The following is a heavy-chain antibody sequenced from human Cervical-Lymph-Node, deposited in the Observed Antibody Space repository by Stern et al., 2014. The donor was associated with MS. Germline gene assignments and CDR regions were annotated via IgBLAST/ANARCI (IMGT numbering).Heavy chain of an antibody. CDR1: GYTFTSNK. CDR3: ARDNGGWSVDS. CDR2: INPGGGST. V-gene: IGHV1-46*01. Sequence: VQLEESGAEVKKPGASVKVSCKAFGYTFTSNKMHWVRQAPGQGLEWMGIINPGGGSTRYAQKLQGRVTMTRDTSPSTVYMELTSLRSEDTAVYSCARDNGGWSVDSWGQGTLVIVSS. J-gene: IGHJ4*02. D-gene: IGHD6-19*01.